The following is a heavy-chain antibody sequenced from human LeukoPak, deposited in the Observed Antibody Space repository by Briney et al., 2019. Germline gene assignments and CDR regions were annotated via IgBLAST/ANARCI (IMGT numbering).Heavy chain of an antibody. CDR2: ISYDGSNK. V-gene: IGHV3-30-3*01. CDR1: GFTFSSYA. Sequence: GGSLRLSCAASGFTFSSYAMHWVRQAPGKGLEWVAVISYDGSNKYYADSVKGRFTISRDNSKNTLYLQMNSLRAEDTAVYYCEGIAAAGTNYWGQGTLVTVSS. CDR3: EGIAAAGTNY. J-gene: IGHJ4*02. D-gene: IGHD6-13*01.